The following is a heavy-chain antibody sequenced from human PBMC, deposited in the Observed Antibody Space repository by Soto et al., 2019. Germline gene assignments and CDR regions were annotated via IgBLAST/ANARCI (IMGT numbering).Heavy chain of an antibody. D-gene: IGHD6-13*01. Sequence: EVQLLESGGGLVQPGGSLRLYCAASGFTFSSYAMSWVRQAPGKGLEWVSAISGSGGSTYYADSVKGRFTISRDNSKNTLYLQMNSLSAEDTAVYYCAQGIAAAGSYYFDYWGQGTLVTVSS. CDR1: GFTFSSYA. V-gene: IGHV3-23*01. J-gene: IGHJ4*02. CDR3: AQGIAAAGSYYFDY. CDR2: ISGSGGST.